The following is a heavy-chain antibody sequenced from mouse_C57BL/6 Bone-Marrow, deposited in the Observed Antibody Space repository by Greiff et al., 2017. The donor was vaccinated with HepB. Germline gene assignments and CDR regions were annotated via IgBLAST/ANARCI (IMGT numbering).Heavy chain of an antibody. D-gene: IGHD1-1*01. V-gene: IGHV3-1*01. J-gene: IGHJ1*03. CDR2: ISYSGST. Sequence: EVQVEESGPGMVKPSQSLSLTCTVTGYSITSGYDWHWIRHFPGNKLEWMGYISYSGSTNYNPSLKSRISITHDTSKNHFFLKLNSVTTEDTATYYCARDGPIYYGSSYWYFDVWGTGTTVTVSS. CDR3: ARDGPIYYGSSYWYFDV. CDR1: GYSITSGYD.